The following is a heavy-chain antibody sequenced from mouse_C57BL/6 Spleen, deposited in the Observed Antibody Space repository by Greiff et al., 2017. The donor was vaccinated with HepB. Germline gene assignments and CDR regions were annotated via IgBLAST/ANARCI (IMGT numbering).Heavy chain of an antibody. CDR3: TRGGYGSSYGWYFDV. J-gene: IGHJ1*03. V-gene: IGHV1-15*01. CDR1: GYTFTDYE. D-gene: IGHD1-1*01. Sequence: VQLQQSGAELVRPGASVTLSCKASGYTFTDYEMHWVKQTPVNGLEWIGAIDPETGGTAYNQKFKGKAILTADKSSSTAYMELRSLTSEDSAVYYCTRGGYGSSYGWYFDVWGTGTTVTVSS. CDR2: IDPETGGT.